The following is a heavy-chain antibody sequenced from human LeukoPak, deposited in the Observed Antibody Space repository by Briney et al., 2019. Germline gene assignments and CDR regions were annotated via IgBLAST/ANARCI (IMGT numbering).Heavy chain of an antibody. CDR3: AKEWNYYDSGGYLAY. J-gene: IGHJ4*02. CDR1: GFTFSSYG. Sequence: PGGSLRLSCAASGFTFSSYGMHWVRQAPGKGLEWVAFIRYDGSNKYYADSVKGRFTISRDNSKNTLYLQMNSLRAEDTAVYYCAKEWNYYDSGGYLAYWGQGTLVTVSS. CDR2: IRYDGSNK. D-gene: IGHD3-22*01. V-gene: IGHV3-30*02.